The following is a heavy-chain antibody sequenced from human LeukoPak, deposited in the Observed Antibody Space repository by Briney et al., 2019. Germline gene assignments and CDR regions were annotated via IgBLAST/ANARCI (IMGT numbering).Heavy chain of an antibody. D-gene: IGHD3-22*01. CDR1: GGSISSSSYY. V-gene: IGHV4-39*07. CDR2: IYYTGST. CDR3: ARLSQLVNQSYYYYYYMDV. Sequence: SETLSLTCTVSGGSISSSSYYWAWIRQPPGKGLEWIGSIYYTGSTYYNPSLKSRVTISVDTSKNQFSLRLSSVTAADTAVYYCARLSQLVNQSYYYYYYMDVWGKGTTVTISS. J-gene: IGHJ6*03.